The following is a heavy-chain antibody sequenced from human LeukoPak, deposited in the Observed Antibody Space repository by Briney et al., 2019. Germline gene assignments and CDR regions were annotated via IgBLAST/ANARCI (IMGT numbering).Heavy chain of an antibody. Sequence: PGGSLRLSCAASGFTFSSYAVSWVRQAPGKGLEWVSAISGSGGSTYYADSVKGRFTISRDNSKNTLYLQMNSLRAEDTAVYYCAKDVESYSGYCDYWGQGTLVTVSS. V-gene: IGHV3-23*01. D-gene: IGHD5-12*01. CDR3: AKDVESYSGYCDY. CDR2: ISGSGGST. CDR1: GFTFSSYA. J-gene: IGHJ4*02.